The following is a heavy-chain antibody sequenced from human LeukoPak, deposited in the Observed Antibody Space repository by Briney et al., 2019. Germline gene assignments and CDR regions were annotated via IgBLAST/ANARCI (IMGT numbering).Heavy chain of an antibody. Sequence: SVKVSCKASGGTFSSYAISWVRQAPGQGLEWMGGIIPIFGTANYAQKFQGRVTITADESTSTAYMELSSLRSEDTAVYYCAEVQTKRSSETLPGGYWGQGTLVTVSS. CDR1: GGTFSSYA. CDR2: IIPIFGTA. V-gene: IGHV1-69*13. J-gene: IGHJ4*02. D-gene: IGHD2-2*01. CDR3: AEVQTKRSSETLPGGY.